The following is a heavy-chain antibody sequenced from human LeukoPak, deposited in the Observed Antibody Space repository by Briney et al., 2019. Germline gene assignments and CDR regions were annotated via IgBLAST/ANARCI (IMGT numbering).Heavy chain of an antibody. Sequence: GGSLRLSCAASGFTFDDYGLSWVRQAPGKGLEWVSTINWNGGSTGYADSVKGRFTISRDNSKNTLYLQMNSLRAEDTAVYYCAKPYYDSSGYYYVAAFDIWGQGTMVTVSS. J-gene: IGHJ3*02. CDR3: AKPYYDSSGYYYVAAFDI. D-gene: IGHD3-22*01. V-gene: IGHV3-20*04. CDR2: INWNGGST. CDR1: GFTFDDYG.